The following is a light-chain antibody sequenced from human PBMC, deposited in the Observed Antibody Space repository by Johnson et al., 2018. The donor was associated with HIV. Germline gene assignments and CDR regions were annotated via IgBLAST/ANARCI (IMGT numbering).Light chain of an antibody. Sequence: QSVLTQPPSVSAAPGQRVTISCSGSSSNIGNNYVSWYQQVPGTAPKLLIYENNKRPSGIPDRFSGSRSGTSATLGITGLQTGDEADYYCGTWDSSLNASYVFGTGTKVTVL. CDR1: SSNIGNNY. V-gene: IGLV1-51*02. CDR2: ENN. J-gene: IGLJ1*01. CDR3: GTWDSSLNASYV.